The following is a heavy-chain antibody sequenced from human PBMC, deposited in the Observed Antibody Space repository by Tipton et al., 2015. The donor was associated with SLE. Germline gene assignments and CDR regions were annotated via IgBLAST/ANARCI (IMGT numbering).Heavy chain of an antibody. CDR2: IIPIFGTA. D-gene: IGHD6-13*01. CDR3: ARGEDWIAAAAPFDY. CDR1: GGTFSSYA. V-gene: IGHV1-69*01. J-gene: IGHJ4*02. Sequence: QSGAEVKKPGSSVKVSCRASGGTFSSYAISWVRQAPGQGLEWMGGIIPIFGTANYAQKFQGRVTITADESTSTAYMELSSLRSEDTAVYYCARGEDWIAAAAPFDYWGQGTLVTVSS.